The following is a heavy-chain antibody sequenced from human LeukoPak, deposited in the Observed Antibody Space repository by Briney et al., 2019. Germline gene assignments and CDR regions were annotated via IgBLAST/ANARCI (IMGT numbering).Heavy chain of an antibody. Sequence: GRALRLSCVASGFTFSTYGMHWVRQAPGKGLEWLAVIRYDGGNKYYGDSVRGRFTISRDNSKNTLYLQMNSLRAEDTAMYHCARALSAMVPDYWGQGTLLTVSS. CDR2: IRYDGGNK. CDR1: GFTFSTYG. J-gene: IGHJ4*02. D-gene: IGHD5-18*01. V-gene: IGHV3-33*01. CDR3: ARALSAMVPDY.